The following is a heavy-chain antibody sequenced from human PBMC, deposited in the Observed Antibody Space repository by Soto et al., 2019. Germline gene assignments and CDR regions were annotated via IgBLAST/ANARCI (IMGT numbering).Heavy chain of an antibody. CDR2: IKSRNEYGAT. V-gene: IGHV3-15*07. CDR1: HFDFRPAW. J-gene: IGHJ5*01. Sequence: SCAGSHFDFRPAWMNWGRQSPGKGLEWVGRIKSRNEYGATDYAAPVKGRFSISRDDSNKTLSLQMNDLKTEDTAVYYCVVSSGWYLDIYDSWCQGALVTVSS. D-gene: IGHD6-13*01. CDR3: VVSSGWYLDIYDS.